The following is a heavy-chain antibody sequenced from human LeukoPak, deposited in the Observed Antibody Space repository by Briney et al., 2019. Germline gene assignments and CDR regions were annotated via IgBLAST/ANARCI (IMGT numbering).Heavy chain of an antibody. D-gene: IGHD1-20*01. V-gene: IGHV3-21*05. CDR1: GDTCSSHS. CDR3: AREYNSRATYDY. J-gene: IGHJ4*02. Sequence: PGGSLRLSCAAAASGDTCSSHSMNWVRQAPGKGLEWISYIYSSGDYIFYAASVKGRFTVSRDNARNSLYLQMNSLRAEDTAIYYCAREYNSRATYDYWGQGTLVTVSS. CDR2: IYSSGDYI.